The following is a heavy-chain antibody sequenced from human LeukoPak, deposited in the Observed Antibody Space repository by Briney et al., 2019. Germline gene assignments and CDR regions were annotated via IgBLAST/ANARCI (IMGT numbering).Heavy chain of an antibody. D-gene: IGHD5-24*01. Sequence: ASVKVSCKASGYTFTGYYMHWVRQAPGQGLEWMGWINPNSGGTNYAQKFQGRVTMTRDTSISTAYMELSSLRSEDTAVYYCARETADVEMATMGGFFDYWGQGTLVTVSS. CDR3: ARETADVEMATMGGFFDY. J-gene: IGHJ4*02. V-gene: IGHV1-2*02. CDR2: INPNSGGT. CDR1: GYTFTGYY.